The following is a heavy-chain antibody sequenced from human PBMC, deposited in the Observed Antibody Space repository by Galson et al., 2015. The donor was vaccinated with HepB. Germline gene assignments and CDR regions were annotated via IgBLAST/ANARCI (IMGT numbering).Heavy chain of an antibody. CDR3: AKGPRGGYNYGIDD. D-gene: IGHD5-24*01. Sequence: SLRLSCAAPGFTVSSFAMSWVRQAPGKGLEWVSSISGSGGSTCYADSVKGRFTISSDNSKNTLYLQMNSLRVEDTALYYCAKGPRGGYNYGIDDWGQGTLVTVSS. CDR1: GFTVSSFA. CDR2: ISGSGGST. J-gene: IGHJ4*02. V-gene: IGHV3-23*01.